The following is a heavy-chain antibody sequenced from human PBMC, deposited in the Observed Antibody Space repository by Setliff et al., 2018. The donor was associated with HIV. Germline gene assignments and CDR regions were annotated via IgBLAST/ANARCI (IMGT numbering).Heavy chain of an antibody. J-gene: IGHJ3*02. CDR3: AKGGQGITIFGVVILAFDI. D-gene: IGHD3-3*01. CDR1: GFTFISYG. Sequence: GESLKISCAVSGFTFISYGMYWVRQAPGKGLEWVAFIRYDGSYRYYVDSVKGRFTISRDNAKNSLYLQMNSLRAEDTAVYYCAKGGQGITIFGVVILAFDIWGQGTMVTVSS. CDR2: IRYDGSYR. V-gene: IGHV3-30*02.